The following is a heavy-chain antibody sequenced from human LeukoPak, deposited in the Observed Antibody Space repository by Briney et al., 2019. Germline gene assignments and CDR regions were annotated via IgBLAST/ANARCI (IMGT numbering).Heavy chain of an antibody. J-gene: IGHJ4*02. CDR1: GYTFINYD. Sequence: GASVKVSCKASGYTFINYDITWVRQAPGQRLEWMGWINAGNGNTKYSQEFQGRVTITRDTSASTAYMELSSLRSEDMAVYYCARDLYGNYSDGFDYWGQGTLVTVSS. D-gene: IGHD4-11*01. V-gene: IGHV1-3*03. CDR3: ARDLYGNYSDGFDY. CDR2: INAGNGNT.